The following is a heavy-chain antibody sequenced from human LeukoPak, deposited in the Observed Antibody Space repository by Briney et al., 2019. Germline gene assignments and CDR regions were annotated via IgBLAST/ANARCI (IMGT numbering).Heavy chain of an antibody. D-gene: IGHD3-16*01. CDR3: ARDWDNARGSDEQAYYYYGMDV. CDR2: ISSSGSTI. Sequence: GGSLRLSCAASGFTFSDYYMSWIRQAPGKGLEWVSYISSSGSTIYYADSVRGRFTISRDNAKNSLYLQMNSLRAEDTAVYYCARDWDNARGSDEQAYYYYGMDVWGQGTTVTVSS. V-gene: IGHV3-11*01. CDR1: GFTFSDYY. J-gene: IGHJ6*02.